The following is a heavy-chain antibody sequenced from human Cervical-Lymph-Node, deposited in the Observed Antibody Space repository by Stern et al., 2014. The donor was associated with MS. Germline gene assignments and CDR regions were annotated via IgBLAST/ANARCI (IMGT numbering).Heavy chain of an antibody. D-gene: IGHD2-15*01. V-gene: IGHV1-18*01. J-gene: IGHJ3*02. CDR1: GYTFTSYG. Sequence: VQLVESGAEVKKPGATGKDSCKASGYTFTSYGISWGRQDPGQGIEWMGWISAYNGNTNYAQNLQGIVTMTTDTSTSTAYMELRSLRSDDTAVYYCAIGLLGSENAFDIWGQGTMVTVSS. CDR3: AIGLLGSENAFDI. CDR2: ISAYNGNT.